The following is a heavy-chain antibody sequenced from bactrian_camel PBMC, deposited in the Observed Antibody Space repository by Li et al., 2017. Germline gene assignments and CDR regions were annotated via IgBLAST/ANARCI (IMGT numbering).Heavy chain of an antibody. CDR3: YTRSCGGLAGDVEYH. D-gene: IGHD1*01. J-gene: IGHJ4*01. CDR1: GYTYNHYC. V-gene: IGHV3S1*01. Sequence: HVQLVESGGGSVQAGGSLTLTCVASGYTYNHYCMGWFRLAPGKEREGVAIIDADGSTFYADSVAGRFTISQANSKNTISLQMNSLQPEDTAMYICYTRSCGGLAGDVEYHWGRGTQVTVS. CDR2: IIDADGST.